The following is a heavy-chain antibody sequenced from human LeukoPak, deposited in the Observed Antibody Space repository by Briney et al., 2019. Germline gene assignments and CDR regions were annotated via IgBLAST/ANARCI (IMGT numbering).Heavy chain of an antibody. J-gene: IGHJ6*03. CDR2: MNPNSGNT. V-gene: IGHV1-8*03. CDR3: ARSRRGTTMVRGEWPLYYYYYYMDV. Sequence: ASVKVSCKASGYTFTSYDINWVRQATGQGLEWMGWMNPNSGNTGYAQKFQGRVTITRNTSISTAYMELSSLRSEDTAVYYCARSRRGTTMVRGEWPLYYYYYYMDVWGKGTTVTVSS. D-gene: IGHD3-10*01. CDR1: GYTFTSYD.